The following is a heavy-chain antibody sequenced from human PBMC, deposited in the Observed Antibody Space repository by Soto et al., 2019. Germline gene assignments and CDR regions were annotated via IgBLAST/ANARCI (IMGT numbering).Heavy chain of an antibody. D-gene: IGHD6-13*01. V-gene: IGHV2-70*01. CDR3: ARTSARSIAAAGTGVYYYYGMDV. J-gene: IGHJ6*02. CDR1: GFSLSTSGMC. Sequence: SGPTLVNPTQTLTLTCTFSGFSLSTSGMCVSWIRQPPGKALEWLALIDWDDDKYYITSLKTRLTISKDTSKNQVVLTMTNMDPVDTATYYCARTSARSIAAAGTGVYYYYGMDVWGQGTTVT. CDR2: IDWDDDK.